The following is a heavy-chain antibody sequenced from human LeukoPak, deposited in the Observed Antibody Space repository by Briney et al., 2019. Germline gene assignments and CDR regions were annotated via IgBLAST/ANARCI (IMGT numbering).Heavy chain of an antibody. J-gene: IGHJ4*02. CDR3: ARVLLWFGEFPYYFDY. CDR2: ISAYNGNT. Sequence: GASVKVSCKASGYTFTSYGISWVRQAPGQGLEWMGWISAYNGNTNYAQKLQGRVTMTTDTSTSTAYMELRSLRSDDTAVYYCARVLLWFGEFPYYFDYWGQGTLVTVSP. D-gene: IGHD3-10*01. CDR1: GYTFTSYG. V-gene: IGHV1-18*01.